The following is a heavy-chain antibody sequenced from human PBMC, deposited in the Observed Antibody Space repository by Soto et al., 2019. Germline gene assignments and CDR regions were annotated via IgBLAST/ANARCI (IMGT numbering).Heavy chain of an antibody. D-gene: IGHD4-4*01. CDR1: GGSVTNSSYY. J-gene: IGHJ4*02. CDR2: VYYRGRS. CDR3: VSQRTTVITQDYFDY. V-gene: IGHV4-39*01. Sequence: SETLSLTCTVSGGSVTNSSYYWGWIRQSPGKGLEWIGSVYYRGRSYSKSSVKSRVTISVDTSKNQFSLNLNYVTASDTAVYFCVSQRTTVITQDYFDYWGPGALVTVSS.